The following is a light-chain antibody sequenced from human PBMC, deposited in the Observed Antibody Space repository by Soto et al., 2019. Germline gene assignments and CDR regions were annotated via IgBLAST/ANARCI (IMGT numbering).Light chain of an antibody. V-gene: IGKV3-15*01. CDR3: QQRSNWPIT. Sequence: EIVMAHSPATLSVSGGERATLSFRTSQSVSSNLAWYQQKRGQAPRLLIYDASTRATDVPARFSVSGSGTEFTLTISSLQSEDFAVYYCQQRSNWPITFGQGTRLENK. CDR1: QSVSSN. CDR2: DAS. J-gene: IGKJ5*01.